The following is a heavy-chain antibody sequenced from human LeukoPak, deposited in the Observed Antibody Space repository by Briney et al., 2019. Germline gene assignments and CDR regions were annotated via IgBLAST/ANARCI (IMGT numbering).Heavy chain of an antibody. J-gene: IGHJ6*03. V-gene: IGHV4-59*12. CDR1: GGSISSDY. D-gene: IGHD4-17*01. CDR3: ARKANDYGDYGGRVYYYYYMDV. CDR2: ISYSGSP. Sequence: PSETLSLTCSVSGGSISSDYWSWIRQVPGKGLQWIAFISYSGSPDYNPSLKSRVTISVDKSKNQFSLKLSSVTAADTAVYYCARKANDYGDYGGRVYYYYYMDVWGKGTTVTVSS.